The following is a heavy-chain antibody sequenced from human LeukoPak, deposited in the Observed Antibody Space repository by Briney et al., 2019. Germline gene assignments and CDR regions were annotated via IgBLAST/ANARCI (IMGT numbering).Heavy chain of an antibody. CDR1: GGSIGGYY. J-gene: IGHJ5*02. D-gene: IGHD1-26*01. CDR3: ARHAIYSGGYSFWFDP. Sequence: PSETLSLTCTVSGGSIGGYYWSWIRQPPGKGLEWIAYVYNSEYTNYNPSLKSRAPISVDTSRNLCSLRLTSVTAADTAVYYCARHAIYSGGYSFWFDPWGLGTLVTVS. V-gene: IGHV4-59*08. CDR2: VYNSEYT.